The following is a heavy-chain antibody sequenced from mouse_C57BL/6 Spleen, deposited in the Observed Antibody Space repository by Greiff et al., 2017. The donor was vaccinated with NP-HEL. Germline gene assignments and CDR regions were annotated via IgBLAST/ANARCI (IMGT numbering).Heavy chain of an antibody. Sequence: QVHVKQSGAELVKPGASVKISCKASGYAFSSYWMNWVKQRPGKGLEWIGQIYPGDGDTNYNGKFKGKATLTADKSSSTAYMQLSSLTSEDSAVYFCARGSNYNWYFDVWGTGTTVTVSS. CDR2: IYPGDGDT. V-gene: IGHV1-80*01. J-gene: IGHJ1*03. CDR3: ARGSNYNWYFDV. CDR1: GYAFSSYW. D-gene: IGHD2-5*01.